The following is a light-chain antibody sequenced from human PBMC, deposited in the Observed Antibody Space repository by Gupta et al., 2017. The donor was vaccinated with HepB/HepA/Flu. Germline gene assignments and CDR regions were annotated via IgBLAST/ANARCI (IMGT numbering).Light chain of an antibody. V-gene: IGKV1-39*01. Sequence: SVGDRVTITCRASQSISSYLNWYQQKPGKAPKLLIYAASSLQSGVPSRFSGSGSGTDFTLTISSLQPEDFATYYCQQSDSTPLTFGHGTKVDIK. CDR3: QQSDSTPLT. CDR1: QSISSY. J-gene: IGKJ3*01. CDR2: AAS.